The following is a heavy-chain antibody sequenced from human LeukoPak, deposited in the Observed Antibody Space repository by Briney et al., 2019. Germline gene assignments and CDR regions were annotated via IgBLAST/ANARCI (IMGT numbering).Heavy chain of an antibody. CDR3: ARGSGWFAY. CDR2: IHSSGST. CDR1: GGSIRGYY. Sequence: SETLSLTCTVSGGSIRGYYWSWIRQPPGKGLEWIAYIHSSGSTNYNPSLKSRVTISVDTSKNQFSLTLSAVTAADTAVYYCARGSGWFAYWGQGTLVTVSS. J-gene: IGHJ5*01. D-gene: IGHD3-3*01. V-gene: IGHV4-59*08.